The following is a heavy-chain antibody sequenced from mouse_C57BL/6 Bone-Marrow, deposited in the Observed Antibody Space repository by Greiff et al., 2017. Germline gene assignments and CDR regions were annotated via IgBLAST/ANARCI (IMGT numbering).Heavy chain of an antibody. Sequence: VQLQQPGAELVKPGASVKLSCKASGYTFTSYWMQWVKQRPGQGLEWIGEIDPSDSYTNYNQKFKGKAKLTVDTSSSTAYMQLSSLTSEDSAVYYCARWGYGITFDYWGQGTTLTVSS. CDR2: IDPSDSYT. CDR1: GYTFTSYW. V-gene: IGHV1-50*01. J-gene: IGHJ2*01. CDR3: ARWGYGITFDY. D-gene: IGHD1-1*01.